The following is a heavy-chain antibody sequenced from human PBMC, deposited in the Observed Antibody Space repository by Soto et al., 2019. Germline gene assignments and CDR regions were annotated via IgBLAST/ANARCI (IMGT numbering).Heavy chain of an antibody. J-gene: IGHJ4*02. Sequence: QVQLVESGGGVVQPGRSLRLSCAASGFTFSSNGMHWVRQAPGKGLEWVAVMSNDGSHTSYADSAKGRFTISRDNSKNPLYLQMNSLRAEDSGIYYCTKGCSSSSNCYIIAYWGQGALVTVSS. D-gene: IGHD2-15*01. V-gene: IGHV3-30*18. CDR2: MSNDGSHT. CDR1: GFTFSSNG. CDR3: TKGCSSSSNCYIIAY.